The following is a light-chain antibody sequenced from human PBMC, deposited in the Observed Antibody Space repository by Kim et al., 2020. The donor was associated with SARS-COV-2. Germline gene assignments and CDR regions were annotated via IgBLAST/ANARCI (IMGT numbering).Light chain of an antibody. CDR2: QDS. V-gene: IGLV3-1*01. CDR3: QAWDSSTEV. Sequence: VSPGQTARITCSGDKLGDKYACWYQQKPGQSPVLVIYQDSKRPSGIPERFSGSNSGNTATLTISGTQAMDEADYYCQAWDSSTEVFGGGTQLTVL. J-gene: IGLJ2*01. CDR1: KLGDKY.